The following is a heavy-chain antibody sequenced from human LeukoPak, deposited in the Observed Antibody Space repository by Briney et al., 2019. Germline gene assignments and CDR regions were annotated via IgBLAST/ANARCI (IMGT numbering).Heavy chain of an antibody. CDR2: ISYDGSNK. V-gene: IGHV3-30-3*01. Sequence: GGSLRLSRAASGFTFSSYAMHWVRQARGKGLEWVAVISYDGSNKYYADSVKGRFTISRDNSKNTLYLQMNSLAAEATAVYYCAGSAIFSSGYYYDYFDYWGQGTLVTVSS. D-gene: IGHD3-22*01. CDR1: GFTFSSYA. J-gene: IGHJ4*02. CDR3: AGSAIFSSGYYYDYFDY.